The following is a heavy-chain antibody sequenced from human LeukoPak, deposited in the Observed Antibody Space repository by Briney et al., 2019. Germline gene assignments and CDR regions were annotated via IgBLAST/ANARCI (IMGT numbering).Heavy chain of an antibody. CDR2: IYHSGST. CDR1: GGSISSGGYS. J-gene: IGHJ3*02. Sequence: SQTLSLTCAVSGGSISSGGYSWSWIRQPPGKGLEWIGYIYHSGSTYYNPSLKSRVTISVDRSKNQFSLKLSSVTAADTAVYYCARDRGAYGDNDAFDIWGQGTMVTVSS. D-gene: IGHD4-17*01. CDR3: ARDRGAYGDNDAFDI. V-gene: IGHV4-30-2*01.